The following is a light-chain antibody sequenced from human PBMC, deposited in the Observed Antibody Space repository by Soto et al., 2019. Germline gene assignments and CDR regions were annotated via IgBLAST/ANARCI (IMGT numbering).Light chain of an antibody. CDR2: KVS. V-gene: IGKV1-5*03. Sequence: DIQMNQSPSTLSGSVGDRVTITCRASQTISSWLAWYQQKPGKAPKLLIYKVSTLKSGVPSRFSGSGSGTEFPLTISSLQPDDFATYYFQHYNSYSEAFGQGTKVELK. CDR3: QHYNSYSEA. CDR1: QTISSW. J-gene: IGKJ1*01.